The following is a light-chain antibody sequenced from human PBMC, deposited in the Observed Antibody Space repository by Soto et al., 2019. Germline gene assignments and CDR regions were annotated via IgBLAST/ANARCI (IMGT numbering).Light chain of an antibody. J-gene: IGKJ1*01. CDR3: QQYGSLSWT. Sequence: EIVLTQSPGTLSLSPGERATLSCRASQSVASDCLAWYRQRPGQAPRLLIYGASTRATGTPDRISGSGSGTDFTLTISRLEPEDFAVYHCQQYGSLSWTFGQGTKVEIK. CDR1: QSVASDC. CDR2: GAS. V-gene: IGKV3-20*01.